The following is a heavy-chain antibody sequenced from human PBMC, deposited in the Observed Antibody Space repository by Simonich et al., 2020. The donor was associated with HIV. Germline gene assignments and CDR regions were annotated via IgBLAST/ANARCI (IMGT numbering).Heavy chain of an antibody. Sequence: QVQLVQSGSELKKPGASVKVSCHASGYTFTSYYMHWVRQAPGQGLEWMGISNPSGGSTSDAQKFQGRVTMTRDTSTSTVYMELSSLRSEDTAVYYCAREGSSWYYFDYWGQGTLVTVSS. V-gene: IGHV1-46*01. J-gene: IGHJ4*02. CDR2: SNPSGGST. CDR3: AREGSSWYYFDY. CDR1: GYTFTSYY. D-gene: IGHD6-13*01.